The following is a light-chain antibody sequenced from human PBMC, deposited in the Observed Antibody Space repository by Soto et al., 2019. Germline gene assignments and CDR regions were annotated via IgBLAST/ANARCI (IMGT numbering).Light chain of an antibody. CDR1: QNIRSS. J-gene: IGKJ5*01. CDR2: DAS. CDR3: QQYNNWPPIT. Sequence: VMTQSPASLSASPGASVTLSCRASQNIRSSLAWYQQRPGQAPRLLIYDASTRATGIPPRFSGGGSGTEFTVTISSLQSEDFAIYYCQQYNNWPPITFGQGTRLEIK. V-gene: IGKV3-15*01.